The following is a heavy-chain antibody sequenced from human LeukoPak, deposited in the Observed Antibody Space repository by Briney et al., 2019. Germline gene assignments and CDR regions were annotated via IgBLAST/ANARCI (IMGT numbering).Heavy chain of an antibody. CDR1: GFTFSRYA. D-gene: IGHD2-8*02. V-gene: IGHV3-30*02. CDR2: IAHHGSNK. CDR3: AKDGSWSCTD. Sequence: GGSLRLSCAASGFTFSRYAIHWVRQGPGKGLEWVAYIAHHGSNKYYADSEKGRFTISRDNSKRTLYLQMNSLRGDDTAVYYCAKDGSWSCTDWGQGTLVTVSS. J-gene: IGHJ4*02.